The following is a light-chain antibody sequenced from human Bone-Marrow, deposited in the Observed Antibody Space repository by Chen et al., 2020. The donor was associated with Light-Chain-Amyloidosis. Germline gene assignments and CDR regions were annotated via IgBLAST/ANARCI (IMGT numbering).Light chain of an antibody. J-gene: IGKJ4*01. V-gene: IGKV1-39*01. CDR3: EQSYSTPT. CDR1: QGISRY. CDR2: AIF. Sequence: DIQMTQSPSSLAASVGDRVTISCRASQGISRYLNGYQQKPGEAPKLLIYAIFNLQSGVPSRFSGSGSGTDFTLTISSLQPEDFATYFCEQSYSTPTFGGGTKVEIK.